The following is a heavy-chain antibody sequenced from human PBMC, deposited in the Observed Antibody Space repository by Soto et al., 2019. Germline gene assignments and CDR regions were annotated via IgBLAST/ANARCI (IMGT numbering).Heavy chain of an antibody. J-gene: IGHJ5*02. CDR3: ARDSPVEMASFDP. CDR1: GGTFSIYT. CDR2: IIPILGIA. V-gene: IGHV1-69*04. D-gene: IGHD5-12*01. Sequence: SVKVSCKASGGTFSIYTISWVRQAPGQGLEWMGRIIPILGIANYAQKFQGRVTITADKSTSTAYMELSSLRSEDTAVYYCARDSPVEMASFDPWGQGTLVTVSS.